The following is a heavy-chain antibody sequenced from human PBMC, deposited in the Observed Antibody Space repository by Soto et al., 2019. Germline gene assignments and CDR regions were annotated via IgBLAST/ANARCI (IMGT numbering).Heavy chain of an antibody. V-gene: IGHV3-7*01. D-gene: IGHD2-21*02. Sequence: GGSLRLSCAASGFTFSTYWMSWARQAPGKGLEWVAHINQDGSTNYHVDSVKGRFTISRDNARNSLYLQMDSLRVEDTSVYYCARAGYCGPGCYYYFDYWGQGTLVTVSS. CDR2: INQDGSTN. CDR3: ARAGYCGPGCYYYFDY. J-gene: IGHJ4*02. CDR1: GFTFSTYW.